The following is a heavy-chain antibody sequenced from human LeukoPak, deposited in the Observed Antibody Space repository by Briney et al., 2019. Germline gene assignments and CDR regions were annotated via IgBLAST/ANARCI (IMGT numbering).Heavy chain of an antibody. D-gene: IGHD2-15*01. CDR2: IWYDGSNK. Sequence: GGSLRLSCAASGFTFSSYGMHWVRQAPGKGLEWVAVIWYDGSNKYYAGSVKGRFTISRDNSKNTLYLQMNSLRAEDTAVYYCARGYPAVGFDYWGQGTLVTVSS. J-gene: IGHJ4*02. V-gene: IGHV3-33*01. CDR3: ARGYPAVGFDY. CDR1: GFTFSSYG.